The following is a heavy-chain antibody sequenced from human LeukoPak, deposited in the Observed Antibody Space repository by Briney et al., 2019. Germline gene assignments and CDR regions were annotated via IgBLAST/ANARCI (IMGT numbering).Heavy chain of an antibody. J-gene: IGHJ4*02. Sequence: GGSLRLSCAASGFTFDDYAMHWVRQAPGKGLEWVPLISGDGGSTYYADSVKGRFTISRDNSKNSLYLQMNSLRTEDTALYYCAKDIGPQLLWFGCDYWGQGTLVTVSS. CDR2: ISGDGGST. CDR1: GFTFDDYA. D-gene: IGHD3-10*01. V-gene: IGHV3-43*02. CDR3: AKDIGPQLLWFGCDY.